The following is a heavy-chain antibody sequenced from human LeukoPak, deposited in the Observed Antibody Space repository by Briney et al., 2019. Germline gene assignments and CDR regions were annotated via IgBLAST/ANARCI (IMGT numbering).Heavy chain of an antibody. CDR3: AGGITMVRGAPHYFDY. CDR2: ISGSGGST. V-gene: IGHV3-23*01. Sequence: GGSLGLSCAASGFTFSSYGMSWVRQAPGKGLEWVSAISGSGGSTYYADSVKGRFTISRDNSKNTLYLQMNSLRAEDTAVYYCAGGITMVRGAPHYFDYWGQGTLVTVSS. D-gene: IGHD3-10*01. J-gene: IGHJ4*02. CDR1: GFTFSSYG.